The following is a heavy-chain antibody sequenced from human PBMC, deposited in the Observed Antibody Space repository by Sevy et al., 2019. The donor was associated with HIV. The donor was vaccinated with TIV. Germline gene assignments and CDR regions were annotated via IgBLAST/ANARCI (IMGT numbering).Heavy chain of an antibody. D-gene: IGHD1-26*01. J-gene: IGHJ3*02. V-gene: IGHV3-7*03. CDR2: IREDGNKR. CDR3: ARDFIVGRPVVGLDI. CDR1: GFTFSNYW. Sequence: GGSLRLSCAASGFTFSNYWMNWVRQAPGKGLEWVAKIREDGNKRHYVDSVKGRFTISRDNAKTSLYLQMNSLGGEDTAVYYCARDFIVGRPVVGLDIWGQGTMVTVSS.